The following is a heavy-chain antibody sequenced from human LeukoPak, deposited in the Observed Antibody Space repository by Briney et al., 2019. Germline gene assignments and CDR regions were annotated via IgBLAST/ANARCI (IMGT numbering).Heavy chain of an antibody. D-gene: IGHD3-10*01. CDR3: ARGRGPPNTNRDFYYYYYMDV. CDR2: INAANGHT. Sequence: ASVKVSCKASGYTFTNYAIHWVRQAPGQRLEWMGWINAANGHTKYSQEFQDRITITRDTSATTAYMELSNLRSEDMALYYCARGRGPPNTNRDFYYYYYMDVWGTGTTVTVSS. CDR1: GYTFTNYA. J-gene: IGHJ6*03. V-gene: IGHV1-3*03.